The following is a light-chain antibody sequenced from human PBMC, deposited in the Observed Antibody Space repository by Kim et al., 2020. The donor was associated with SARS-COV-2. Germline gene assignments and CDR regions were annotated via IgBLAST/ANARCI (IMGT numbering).Light chain of an antibody. V-gene: IGLV6-57*03. CDR1: SGGSASNY. CDR3: QSYDSSNQV. CDR2: EDN. Sequence: GKTVTISCTRSSGGSASNYVQWYQQRPGSAPTTVIYEDNQRPSGVPDRFSGSIDSSSNSASLTISGLKTEDEADYYCQSYDSSNQVFGGGTQLTVL. J-gene: IGLJ3*02.